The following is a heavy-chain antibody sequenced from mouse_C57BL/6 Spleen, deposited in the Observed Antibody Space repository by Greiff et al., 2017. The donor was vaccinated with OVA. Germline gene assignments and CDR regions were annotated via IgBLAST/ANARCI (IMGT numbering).Heavy chain of an antibody. CDR3: ARGAPTVVGYYAMDY. V-gene: IGHV1-80*01. J-gene: IGHJ4*01. Sequence: VQLQQSGAELVKPGASVKISCKASGYAFSSYWMNWVKQRPGKGLEWIGQIYPGDGDTNYNGKFKGKATLTADKSSSTAYMQLSSLTSEDSAVYVCARGAPTVVGYYAMDYWGQGTSVTVSS. D-gene: IGHD1-1*01. CDR2: IYPGDGDT. CDR1: GYAFSSYW.